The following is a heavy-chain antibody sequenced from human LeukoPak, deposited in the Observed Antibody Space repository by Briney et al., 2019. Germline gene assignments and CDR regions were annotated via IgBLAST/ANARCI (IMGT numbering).Heavy chain of an antibody. CDR1: GYTFTGYY. CDR2: INPNSGGT. Sequence: ASVKVSCKASGYTFTGYYMHWVRQAPGQGLEWMGWINPNSGGTYFAQKFQGRVTMTRDTSISTAYMELRSLRSDDTAVYYCARASLWGRLSTNYYYYMDVWGKGTTVTVSS. CDR3: ARASLWGRLSTNYYYYMDV. J-gene: IGHJ6*03. D-gene: IGHD3-16*02. V-gene: IGHV1-2*02.